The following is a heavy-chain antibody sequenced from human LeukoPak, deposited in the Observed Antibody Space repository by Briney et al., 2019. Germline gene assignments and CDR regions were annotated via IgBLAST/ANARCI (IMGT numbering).Heavy chain of an antibody. V-gene: IGHV3-11*01. CDR3: ARSTWNYDSSGYYSMCAFDI. Sequence: GGSLRLSCAASGFTFSDYYMSWIRQAPGKGLEWVSYISSSGSIIYYADSVKGRFTISRDNAKNSLYLQMNSLRAEDTAVYYCARSTWNYDSSGYYSMCAFDIWGQGTMVTVSS. CDR1: GFTFSDYY. J-gene: IGHJ3*02. CDR2: ISSSGSII. D-gene: IGHD3-22*01.